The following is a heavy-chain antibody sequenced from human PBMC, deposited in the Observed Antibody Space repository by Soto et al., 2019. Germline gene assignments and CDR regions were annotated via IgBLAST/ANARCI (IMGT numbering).Heavy chain of an antibody. D-gene: IGHD3-16*01. CDR1: GESFSPCY. CDR3: TRGGGSSDNYFGP. Sequence: PSETLSLTCAVYGESFSPCYWTWIRQPPGKGLEWIGEINHVASTNYNPSLKSRVTISVDTSKNQFSLKLRSVTAADTAVYYCTRGGGSSDNYFGPWGQGTLVTVSS. J-gene: IGHJ5*02. CDR2: INHVAST. V-gene: IGHV4-34*01.